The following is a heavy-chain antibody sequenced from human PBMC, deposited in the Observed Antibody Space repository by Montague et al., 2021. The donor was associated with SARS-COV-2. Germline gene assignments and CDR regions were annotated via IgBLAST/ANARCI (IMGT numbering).Heavy chain of an antibody. Sequence: SETLSLTCTVSGDSTSCPNCYWGWIRQAPGNGLDWIGTIYNSGTTYYNPSLKSRLTISIDTSKNQFSLKLTSVTAADTAVYYCARHRNYGDHSLDNWFHPWGQGTLVTVSS. CDR3: ARHRNYGDHSLDNWFHP. CDR2: IYNSGTT. J-gene: IGHJ5*02. CDR1: GDSTSCPNCY. V-gene: IGHV4-39*01. D-gene: IGHD4-17*01.